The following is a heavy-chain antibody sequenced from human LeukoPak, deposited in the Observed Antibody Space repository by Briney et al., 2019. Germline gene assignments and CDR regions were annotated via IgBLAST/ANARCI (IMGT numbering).Heavy chain of an antibody. CDR1: AGFFSGYY. CDR2: INHSGST. CDR3: ARVGGVAGTGAYYFDY. Sequence: SETLSLTCAVYAGFFSGYYWSWIRQPPGKGLEWIGEINHSGSTNYNPSLKSRVTISVDTSKNQSSLKLSSVTAADTAVYYCARVGGVAGTGAYYFDYWGQGTLVTVSS. V-gene: IGHV4-34*01. D-gene: IGHD6-19*01. J-gene: IGHJ4*02.